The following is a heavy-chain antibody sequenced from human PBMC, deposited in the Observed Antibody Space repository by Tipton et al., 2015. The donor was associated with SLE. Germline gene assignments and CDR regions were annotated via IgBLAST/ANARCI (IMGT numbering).Heavy chain of an antibody. V-gene: IGHV4-34*01. J-gene: IGHJ4*02. Sequence: GLVKPSETLSLTCTVSGGSFSGYYWSWIRQPPGKGLEWIGEINHSGSTNYNPSLKSRVTTSVDTSKNQFSLKLSSVTAADTAVYYCARGVYGAPFDYWGQGTLVTVPS. CDR2: INHSGST. D-gene: IGHD5/OR15-5a*01. CDR3: ARGVYGAPFDY. CDR1: GGSFSGYY.